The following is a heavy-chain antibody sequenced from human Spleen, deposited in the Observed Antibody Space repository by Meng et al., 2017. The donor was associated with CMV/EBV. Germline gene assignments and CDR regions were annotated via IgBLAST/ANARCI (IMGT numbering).Heavy chain of an antibody. Sequence: PDSLNPWHTLAPTCTVPGGSFGDYDWSWIRQPAGKGLEWIGRSYRSGSTNYNPSLKSRVSMSLDTSKNQFSLNLSSVTAADTAVYYCARDRGRLLNLDYWGQGTLVTVSS. D-gene: IGHD2-21*02. CDR3: ARDRGRLLNLDY. CDR1: GGSFGDYD. J-gene: IGHJ4*02. CDR2: SYRSGST. V-gene: IGHV4-4*07.